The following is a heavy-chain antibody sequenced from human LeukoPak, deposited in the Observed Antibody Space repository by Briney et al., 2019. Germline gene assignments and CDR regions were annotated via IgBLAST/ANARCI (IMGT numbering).Heavy chain of an antibody. V-gene: IGHV4-59*01. CDR1: GVSISSYY. D-gene: IGHD3-16*01. CDR3: ARVGYVWGGYPDLNWFDP. Sequence: SETLSLTCTVSGVSISSYYWSWIRQPPGKGLEWIGYIYYSGSTNYNPSLKSRVTISVDTSKNQFSLKLSSVTAADTAVYYCARVGYVWGGYPDLNWFDPWGQGTLVTVSS. J-gene: IGHJ5*02. CDR2: IYYSGST.